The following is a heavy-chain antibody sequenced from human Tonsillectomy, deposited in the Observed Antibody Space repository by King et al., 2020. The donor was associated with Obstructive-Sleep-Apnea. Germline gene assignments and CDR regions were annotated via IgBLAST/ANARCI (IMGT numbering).Heavy chain of an antibody. D-gene: IGHD6-13*01. CDR2: INHSGST. CDR3: AQDSSSPNLYYYYYGMDV. CDR1: GGSFIGYY. Sequence: VQLQQWGAGLLKPSETLSLTCAVYGGSFIGYYWSWIRQPPGKGLEWIGEINHSGSTNYKPSLKTRVTISVDTSRNQFSLKLSSVTAADTAVYYFAQDSSSPNLYYYYYGMDVWGQGTTVTVSS. V-gene: IGHV4-34*01. J-gene: IGHJ6*02.